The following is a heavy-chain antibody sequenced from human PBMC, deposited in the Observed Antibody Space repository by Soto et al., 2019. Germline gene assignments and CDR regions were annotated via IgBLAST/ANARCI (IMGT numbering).Heavy chain of an antibody. V-gene: IGHV3-15*07. Sequence: EGQLVESGGGLVKPGGSRTLSCAASGFAFRNVWMHWVRQAPGQGLEWVGRIKSKLDGETIDYAAPVKGRFTISRDDSKNMLYLQMNSLKTEDTGVYYCTPLALKYNSDWYEFSDWGQGTLVTVSS. CDR2: IKSKLDGETI. J-gene: IGHJ4*02. D-gene: IGHD6-19*01. CDR1: GFAFRNVW. CDR3: TPLALKYNSDWYEFSD.